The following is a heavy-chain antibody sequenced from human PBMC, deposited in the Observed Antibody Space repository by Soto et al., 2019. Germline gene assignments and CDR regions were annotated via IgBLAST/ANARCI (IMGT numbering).Heavy chain of an antibody. D-gene: IGHD3-10*01. CDR2: IDTAGVT. V-gene: IGHV3-13*04. CDR1: GFTISGYD. Sequence: EVQLVESGGDLVQPGGSLRLSCAASGFTISGYDIHWVRQVAGEDLEWVSAIDTAGVTYYPGSVKGRFTISREDDKNSLYLQMNSLRAGDTAVYYCGRGYLGAGSRHGMDVWGQGTTVIVSS. J-gene: IGHJ6*02. CDR3: GRGYLGAGSRHGMDV.